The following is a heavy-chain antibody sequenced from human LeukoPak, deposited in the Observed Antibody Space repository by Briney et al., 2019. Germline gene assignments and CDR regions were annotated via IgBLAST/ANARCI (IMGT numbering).Heavy chain of an antibody. CDR2: IYHSGST. J-gene: IGHJ4*02. D-gene: IGHD3-10*01. CDR1: GYSISSGYY. CDR3: ARDAKYYYGSRTYFFFEY. V-gene: IGHV4-38-2*02. Sequence: SETLSLTCTVSGYSISSGYYWGWIRQPPGKGLEWIGGIYHSGSTYYNPSLKSRVTMSIDTSKNQFSLKLSSVTAADTAIYYCARDAKYYYGSRTYFFFEYWGQGTLLSVSS.